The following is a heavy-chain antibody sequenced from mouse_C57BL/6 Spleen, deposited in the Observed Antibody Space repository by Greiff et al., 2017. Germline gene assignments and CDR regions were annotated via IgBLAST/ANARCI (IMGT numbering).Heavy chain of an antibody. CDR1: GYTFTEYT. D-gene: IGHD1-1*01. V-gene: IGHV1-62-2*01. CDR3: ARHEVGTTVAAPYAMDY. J-gene: IGHJ4*01. CDR2: IYPGSGSI. Sequence: VQLQQSGAELVKPGASVKLSCKASGYTFTEYTIHWVKQRSGQGLEWIGWIYPGSGSIKYNEKFKDKATLTADKSSSTVYMELSRLTSEDSAVYFCARHEVGTTVAAPYAMDYWGQGTSVTVSS.